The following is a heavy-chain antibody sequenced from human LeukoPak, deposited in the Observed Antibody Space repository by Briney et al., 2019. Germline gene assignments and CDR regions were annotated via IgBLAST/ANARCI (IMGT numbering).Heavy chain of an antibody. CDR1: GFTFSDSY. J-gene: IGHJ3*02. CDR3: AKDRVRYFDAFDI. CDR2: ISNSGSSI. D-gene: IGHD3-9*01. V-gene: IGHV3-11*04. Sequence: PGGSLRLSCAASGFTFSDSYMTWIRQAPGKGLEWVSYISNSGSSIYYADSVKGRFTTSRDNAKNSLYLQMNSLRAEDTAVYYCAKDRVRYFDAFDIWGQGTMVTVSS.